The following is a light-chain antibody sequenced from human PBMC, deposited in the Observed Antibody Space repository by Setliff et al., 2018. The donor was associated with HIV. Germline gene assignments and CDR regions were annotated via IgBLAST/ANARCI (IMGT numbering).Light chain of an antibody. CDR1: NSDVGGYNY. Sequence: QSALTQPASVSGSPGQSITISCTGTNSDVGGYNYVSWYQHHPGKAPKLMIFAVSNRPSGVSHRFSGSKSGNTASLTISGLQAEDEADYFCTSYTKTTTITRVFGTGTKVTVL. CDR3: TSYTKTTTITRV. V-gene: IGLV2-14*01. J-gene: IGLJ1*01. CDR2: AVS.